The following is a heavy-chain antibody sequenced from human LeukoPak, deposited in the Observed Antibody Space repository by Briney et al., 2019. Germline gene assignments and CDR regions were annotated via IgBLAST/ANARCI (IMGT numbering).Heavy chain of an antibody. CDR2: IYYSGST. CDR3: ARGGYYYDSSAYYSRLDY. CDR1: GGSISSSSYY. Sequence: PSETLSLTRTVSGGSISSSSYYWSWIRQPPEKGLEWIGYIYYSGSTNYNPSLKSRVTLSIDTSKNQFSLKLSSVTAADTAVYYCARGGYYYDSSAYYSRLDYWGQGTLVTVSS. D-gene: IGHD3-22*01. J-gene: IGHJ4*02. V-gene: IGHV4-61*01.